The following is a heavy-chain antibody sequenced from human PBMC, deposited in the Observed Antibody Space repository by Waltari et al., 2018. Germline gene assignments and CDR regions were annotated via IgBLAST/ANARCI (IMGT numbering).Heavy chain of an antibody. V-gene: IGHV4-38-2*01. D-gene: IGHD2-15*01. CDR3: ARGGYHPANFDF. CDR1: GYSISNNYY. J-gene: IGHJ4*02. CDR2: SHHTGTT. Sequence: QMHLQESGPGLVKPSETLSLTCALSGYSISNNYYWAWIRQSPEKGLEWMGASHHTGTTYYHPSLNSRITMSVDTPNNQFSLKLNSVTAADTAVYYCARGGYHPANFDFWGQGILVTVSS.